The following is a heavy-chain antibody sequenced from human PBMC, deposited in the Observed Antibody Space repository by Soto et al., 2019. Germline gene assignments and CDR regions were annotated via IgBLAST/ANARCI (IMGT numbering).Heavy chain of an antibody. CDR1: GFTFSGYA. CDR3: AKSRQLVRNGMDV. D-gene: IGHD6-6*01. CDR2: ISAGGTGT. Sequence: EVQLLESGGGLVQPGGSMRLSCAASGFTFSGYAMSWVRQAPGKGLEWVSAISAGGTGTYYADSVKGRFTISRDNSKNTLYLHMNSLRAEDTAVYYCAKSRQLVRNGMDVWGQGTTVTVPS. V-gene: IGHV3-23*01. J-gene: IGHJ6*02.